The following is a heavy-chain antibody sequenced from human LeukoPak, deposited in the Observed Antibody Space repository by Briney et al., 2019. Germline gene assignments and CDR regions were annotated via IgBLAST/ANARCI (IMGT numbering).Heavy chain of an antibody. V-gene: IGHV3-30*04. CDR1: GFSFSDYT. Sequence: GGSLRLSCAASGFSFSDYTMHWVRQAPGKGLEWVAFISNDGNNRYSADAVKGRFTISRDNSKDTLVLEMSNLRPEDTAVYYCARPGHGNYGPVGYWGQGTLVTVSS. CDR2: ISNDGNNR. CDR3: ARPGHGNYGPVGY. J-gene: IGHJ4*02. D-gene: IGHD3-22*01.